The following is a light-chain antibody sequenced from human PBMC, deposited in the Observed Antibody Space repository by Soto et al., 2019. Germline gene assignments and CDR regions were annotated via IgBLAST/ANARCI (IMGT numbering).Light chain of an antibody. Sequence: AIRMXQSPXXFXXSTGDXVTITCRASQGIXXXLAWYQQKPGKAPKLLIYAASTLQSGVPSRFSGSGSGTDFTLTXXXLXXXDXXXXXXXXXNSYXWTFGQGTKVEIK. J-gene: IGKJ1*01. CDR1: QGIXXX. CDR2: AAS. V-gene: IGKV1-8*01. CDR3: XXXNSYXWT.